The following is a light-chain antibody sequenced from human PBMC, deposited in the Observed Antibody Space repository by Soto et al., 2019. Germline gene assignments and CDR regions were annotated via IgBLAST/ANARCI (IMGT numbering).Light chain of an antibody. V-gene: IGKV3-20*01. CDR2: GAS. CDR3: QQYDSSPTT. CDR1: QSVSSY. Sequence: QSPVTPFASPFELATPSSRASQSVSSYLAWYQQKPGQAPRLIIHGASSRATGVPDRITGSGSGTVFTLTISRLEPEDFAVYFCQQYDSSPTTFGQGTKVDI. J-gene: IGKJ1*01.